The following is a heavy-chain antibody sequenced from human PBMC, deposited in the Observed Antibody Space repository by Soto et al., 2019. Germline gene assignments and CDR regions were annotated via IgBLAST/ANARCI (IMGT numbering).Heavy chain of an antibody. CDR2: ISYDGRKQ. V-gene: IGHV3-30*04. Sequence: GGSLRLSCAASGFTFSNYAMSWVRQAPGKGLEWVTVISYDGRKQYYRDSVKGRFTISRDNSKSTLFLQMNSLRAEDTALYYCARIYDTSGYPFDYWGQGTLVTVSS. J-gene: IGHJ4*02. CDR1: GFTFSNYA. D-gene: IGHD3-22*01. CDR3: ARIYDTSGYPFDY.